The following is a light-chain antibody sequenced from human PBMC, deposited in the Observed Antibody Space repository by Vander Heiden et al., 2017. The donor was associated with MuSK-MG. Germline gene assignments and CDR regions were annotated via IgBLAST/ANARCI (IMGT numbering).Light chain of an antibody. V-gene: IGKV1-39*01. CDR1: QSISSY. Sequence: DIQMTQSPSSLSASVGDRVTITCRVSQSISSYLSWYQQKPGKAPKLMIYAASRLQSGVPSRFSGSGSGTDFTLTISSLQPEDFATYCCQQRDSTPVTFGQGTLMDSK. J-gene: IGKJ5*01. CDR2: AAS. CDR3: QQRDSTPVT.